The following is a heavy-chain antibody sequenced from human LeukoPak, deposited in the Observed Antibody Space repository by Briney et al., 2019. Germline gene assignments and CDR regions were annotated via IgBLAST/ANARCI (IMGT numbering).Heavy chain of an antibody. Sequence: GASVKVSCKASGYTFTSYYMHWVRQAPGQGLEWMGIINPSGGSTSYAQKFQGRVTMTRDMFTSTVYMELSSLRSEDTAVYYCARLGVFYDSSGYYYEYWGQGTLVIVSS. CDR1: GYTFTSYY. J-gene: IGHJ4*02. CDR2: INPSGGST. D-gene: IGHD3-22*01. V-gene: IGHV1-46*01. CDR3: ARLGVFYDSSGYYYEY.